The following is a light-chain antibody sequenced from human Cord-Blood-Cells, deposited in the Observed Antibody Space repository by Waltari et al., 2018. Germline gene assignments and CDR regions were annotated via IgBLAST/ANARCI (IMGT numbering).Light chain of an antibody. J-gene: IGKJ2*01. Sequence: DIQMTQSPSSLSASVGDRVTITCQASQEISNYLNLYQQKPGKAPKLLIYDASNLETGVPSRFSGSGSGTDFTFTISSLQPEDIATYYCQQYDNLPSYTFGQGTKLEIK. CDR2: DAS. CDR3: QQYDNLPSYT. CDR1: QEISNY. V-gene: IGKV1-33*01.